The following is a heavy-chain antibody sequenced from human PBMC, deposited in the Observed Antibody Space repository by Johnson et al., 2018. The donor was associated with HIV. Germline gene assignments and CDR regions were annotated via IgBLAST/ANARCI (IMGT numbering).Heavy chain of an antibody. V-gene: IGHV3-20*04. CDR1: GFTFDDYG. D-gene: IGHD1-1*01. Sequence: AQLVESGGGVVRPGGSLRLSCAASGFTFDDYGMSWVRQAPGKGLEWVSGINWNGGSTGYADSVKGRFTISRENAKNSLYLQMNSLSAEDTALYYCARDLYNWNDEVLGAFDIWGQGTMVTVSS. CDR3: ARDLYNWNDEVLGAFDI. J-gene: IGHJ3*02. CDR2: INWNGGST.